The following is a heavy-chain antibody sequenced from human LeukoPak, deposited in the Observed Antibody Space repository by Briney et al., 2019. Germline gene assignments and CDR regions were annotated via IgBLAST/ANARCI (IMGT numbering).Heavy chain of an antibody. Sequence: GESLKISCKGSGYSFTNYWIGWVRQMPGKGLEWMGIIYPGDSDTKYSPSFQGQVTISADKYISTAYPQWSSLKASDTAMYYCARQAGATPPEFDYWGQGTLATVSS. CDR3: ARQAGATPPEFDY. D-gene: IGHD1-26*01. V-gene: IGHV5-51*01. J-gene: IGHJ4*02. CDR1: GYSFTNYW. CDR2: IYPGDSDT.